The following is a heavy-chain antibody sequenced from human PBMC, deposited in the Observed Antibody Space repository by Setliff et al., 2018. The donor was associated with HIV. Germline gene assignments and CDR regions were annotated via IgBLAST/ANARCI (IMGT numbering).Heavy chain of an antibody. CDR3: ARSGSVEGHYYYYYMDV. Sequence: PGGSLRLSCAASGFTFSSYSMNWVRQAPGKGLEWVSSISSSSSYIYYADSGKGRFTISRDNAKNSLYLQMNSLRAEDTAVYYCARSGSVEGHYYYYYMDVWGKGTTVTVSS. J-gene: IGHJ6*03. V-gene: IGHV3-21*01. D-gene: IGHD3-22*01. CDR2: ISSSSSYI. CDR1: GFTFSSYS.